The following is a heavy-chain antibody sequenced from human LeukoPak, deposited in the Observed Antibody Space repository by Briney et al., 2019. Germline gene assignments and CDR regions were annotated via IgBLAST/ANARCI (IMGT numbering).Heavy chain of an antibody. CDR1: GFTFSSYG. Sequence: GGSLRLSCAASGFTFSSYGMHWVRQAPGKGLEWVAFIRYDGSNKYYADSVEGRFTISRDNSKNTLYLQMNSLRAEDTAVYYCAKDRLFDPWGQGTLVTVSS. CDR2: IRYDGSNK. D-gene: IGHD3-3*01. J-gene: IGHJ5*02. V-gene: IGHV3-30*02. CDR3: AKDRLFDP.